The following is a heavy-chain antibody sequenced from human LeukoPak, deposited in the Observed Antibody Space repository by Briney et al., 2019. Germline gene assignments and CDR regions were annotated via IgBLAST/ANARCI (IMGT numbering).Heavy chain of an antibody. CDR3: ARDGGTGSFRAFDY. CDR1: GFSFPSYA. Sequence: GGSLRLSCAASGFSFPSYAMSWVRQAPGKGLEWVSGISGSGGSTYYADSVKGRFTISRDSSKNILYLQMNSLRAEDTAVYYCARDGGTGSFRAFDYWGQGTLVTVSS. J-gene: IGHJ4*02. D-gene: IGHD1-26*01. V-gene: IGHV3-23*01. CDR2: ISGSGGST.